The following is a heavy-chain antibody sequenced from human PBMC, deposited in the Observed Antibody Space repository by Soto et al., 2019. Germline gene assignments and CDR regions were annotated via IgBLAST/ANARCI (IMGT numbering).Heavy chain of an antibody. V-gene: IGHV6-1*01. CDR3: ARDGRTWGAFDI. Sequence: SQTLSLTCAISGDSVSSNSAAWNWIRQSPSRGLEWLERKYYRSKWSNDYAVSVKRQITINPDTSKNQFSLQLNSVTPEDTAVYYCARDGRTWGAFDIWGQGTMVTVSS. D-gene: IGHD1-26*01. CDR1: GDSVSSNSAA. J-gene: IGHJ3*02. CDR2: KYYRSKWSN.